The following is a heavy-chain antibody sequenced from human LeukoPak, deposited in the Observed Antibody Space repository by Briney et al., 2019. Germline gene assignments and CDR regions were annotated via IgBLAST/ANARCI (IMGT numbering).Heavy chain of an antibody. CDR1: GGSISSGDYY. D-gene: IGHD5-18*01. J-gene: IGHJ2*01. CDR3: ARAGFSGYSYDSLLWYFDL. CDR2: IYYSGST. Sequence: PSETLSLTCTVSGGSISSGDYYWSWIRQPPGKGLEWIGYIYYSGSTNYNPSLKSRVTISVDTSKNQFSLKLSSVTAADTAVYYCARAGFSGYSYDSLLWYFDLWGRGTLVTVSS. V-gene: IGHV4-61*08.